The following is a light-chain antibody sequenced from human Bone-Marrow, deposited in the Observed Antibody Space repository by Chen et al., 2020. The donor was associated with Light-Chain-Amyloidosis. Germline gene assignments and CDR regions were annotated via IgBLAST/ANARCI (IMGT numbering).Light chain of an antibody. CDR3: QVWDRSSDRPV. CDR1: NIGSTS. CDR2: DDS. J-gene: IGLJ3*02. V-gene: IGLV3-21*02. Sequence: SYVLTQPSSVSVAPGQTATIACGGNNIGSTSVHWYQQPPGQAPLLVVYDDSDRPSGIPERLSGSYSGNTATLTISRVEAGDEADYYCQVWDRSSDRPVFGGGTKLTVL.